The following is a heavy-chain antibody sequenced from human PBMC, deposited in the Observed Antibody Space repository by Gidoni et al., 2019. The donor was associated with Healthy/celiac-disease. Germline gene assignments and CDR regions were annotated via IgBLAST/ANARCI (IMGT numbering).Heavy chain of an antibody. CDR2: ISGSGGST. V-gene: IGHV3-23*01. CDR3: AKVGHCSSTSCPNAYYYMDV. Sequence: EVQLLVSGGGLVQPGGSLRLTCAASGFTFSSYAISWVRQAPGKGLEWVSAISGSGGSTYYADSVKSRFTISRDNSKNTLYLQMNSLRAEDTAVYYCAKVGHCSSTSCPNAYYYMDVWGKGTTVTVS. CDR1: GFTFSSYA. D-gene: IGHD2-2*01. J-gene: IGHJ6*03.